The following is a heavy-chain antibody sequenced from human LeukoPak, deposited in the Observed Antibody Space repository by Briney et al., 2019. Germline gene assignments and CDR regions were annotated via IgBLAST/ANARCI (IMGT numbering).Heavy chain of an antibody. CDR3: AGLVDFRSGYYGVFDS. V-gene: IGHV4-39*01. J-gene: IGHJ4*02. CDR2: IWYSGSA. Sequence: NPSEPLSLTCTVSGGSISSSSYYWGWIRQPPGKGPEWIGSIWYSGSAHCNPSLESRFTISVDTSKKQFSLRLSSVTAADTAVYYCAGLVDFRSGYYGVFDSWGQGTLVTVSS. CDR1: GGSISSSSYY. D-gene: IGHD3-3*01.